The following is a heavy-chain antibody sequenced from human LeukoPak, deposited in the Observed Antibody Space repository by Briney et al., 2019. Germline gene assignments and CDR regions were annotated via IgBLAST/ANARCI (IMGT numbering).Heavy chain of an antibody. CDR2: IYRSGST. V-gene: IGHV4-30-2*01. Sequence: SETLSLTCTVSGGSISSGGYYWSWIRQPPGKGLEWIGYIYRSGSTYYNPSLKSRVTISVDRSKNQFSLKLSSVTAADTAVYYCARGIGSTSEDYWGQGTLVTVSS. J-gene: IGHJ4*02. CDR1: GGSISSGGYY. D-gene: IGHD2-2*01. CDR3: ARGIGSTSEDY.